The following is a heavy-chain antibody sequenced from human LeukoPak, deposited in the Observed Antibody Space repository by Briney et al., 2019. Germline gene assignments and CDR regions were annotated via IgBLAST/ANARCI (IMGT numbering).Heavy chain of an antibody. Sequence: GGSLRLSCAASGFTVSGNYMSWVRQAPGKGLEWVSIIYSGGSTYYAGSVKGRFTISRDNSKNTLYLQMNSLRAEDTAVYYCAGGESWQQLVHFWGQGTLVTVSS. CDR1: GFTVSGNY. D-gene: IGHD6-13*01. V-gene: IGHV3-53*01. J-gene: IGHJ4*02. CDR3: AGGESWQQLVHF. CDR2: IYSGGST.